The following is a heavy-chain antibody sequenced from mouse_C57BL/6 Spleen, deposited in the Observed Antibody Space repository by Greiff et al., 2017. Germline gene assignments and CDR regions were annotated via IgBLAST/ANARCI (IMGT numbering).Heavy chain of an antibody. J-gene: IGHJ2*01. CDR2: IHPNSGST. D-gene: IGHD1-1*01. V-gene: IGHV1-64*01. CDR3: ARGSTVVAHFDY. Sequence: QVQLKQSGAELVKPGASVKLSCKASGYTFTSYWMHWVKQRPGQGLEWIGMIHPNSGSTNYNEKFKSKATLTVDKSSSTAYMQLSSLTSEDSAVYYCARGSTVVAHFDYWGQGTTRTVAS. CDR1: GYTFTSYW.